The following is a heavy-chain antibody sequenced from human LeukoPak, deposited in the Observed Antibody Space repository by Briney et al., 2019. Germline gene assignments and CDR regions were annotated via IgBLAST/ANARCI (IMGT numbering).Heavy chain of an antibody. D-gene: IGHD1-26*01. CDR1: GGSFSGYY. CDR2: INHSGST. Sequence: SETLSVTCAVYGGSFSGYYWSWIRQPPGKGLEWIGEINHSGSTNYNPSLKSRVTISVDKSKNQFSLNFNSMSAADSAVYYCAANGYYTIEYWGQGTLVTVSS. CDR3: AANGYYTIEY. V-gene: IGHV4-34*01. J-gene: IGHJ4*02.